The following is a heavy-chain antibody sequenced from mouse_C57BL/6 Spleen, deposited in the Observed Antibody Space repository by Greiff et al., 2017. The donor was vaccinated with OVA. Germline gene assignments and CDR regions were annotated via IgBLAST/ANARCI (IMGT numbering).Heavy chain of an antibody. D-gene: IGHD1-1*01. J-gene: IGHJ3*01. CDR1: GYTFTSYW. Sequence: QVQLQQPGAELVKPGASVKLSCKASGYTFTSYWMQWVKQRPGQGLEWIGEIDPSDSYTNYNQKFKGKATLTVDTSSSTAYMQLSSLTSEDSAVYYCARSHYCSSWDWFAYWGQGTLVTVSA. V-gene: IGHV1-50*01. CDR3: ARSHYCSSWDWFAY. CDR2: IDPSDSYT.